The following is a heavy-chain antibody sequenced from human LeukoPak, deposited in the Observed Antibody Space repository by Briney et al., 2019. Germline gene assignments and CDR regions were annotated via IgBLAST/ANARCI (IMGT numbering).Heavy chain of an antibody. Sequence: PGGSLRLSCAASGFTFSPYTMNWVRQAPGKGLEWVSSIGRSGNYIYHADSVKGRFTISRYNAKNSLYLQMSSLRAEDTAVYYCARQAGPYYMDVWGKGTTVTVSS. CDR3: ARQAGPYYMDV. CDR1: GFTFSPYT. V-gene: IGHV3-21*01. CDR2: IGRSGNYI. J-gene: IGHJ6*03. D-gene: IGHD6-13*01.